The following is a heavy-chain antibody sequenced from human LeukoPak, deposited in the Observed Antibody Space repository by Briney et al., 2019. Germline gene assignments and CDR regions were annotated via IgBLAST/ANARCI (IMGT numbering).Heavy chain of an antibody. Sequence: GGSLRLSCAASGFTFGNYWMSWVRQAPGKGLEWVANIKQDGSEKHYVDSVKGRFTISRDNAKNSLYLQMNSLRAEDTAVYYCARERALSHWGQGTLVIVSS. CDR2: IKQDGSEK. CDR1: GFTFGNYW. V-gene: IGHV3-7*01. D-gene: IGHD4/OR15-4a*01. J-gene: IGHJ4*02. CDR3: ARERALSH.